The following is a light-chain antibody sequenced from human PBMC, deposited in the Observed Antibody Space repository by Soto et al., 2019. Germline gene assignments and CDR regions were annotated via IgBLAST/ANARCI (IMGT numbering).Light chain of an antibody. J-gene: IGKJ3*01. CDR2: DAS. CDR3: HQRSTWPFT. CDR1: QSISSY. V-gene: IGKV3-11*01. Sequence: ELVLTQSPATLYLSPGERAILSCRASQSISSYLAWYQQKPDQAPRLLIYDASNRATGIPARFSGSGSGTDFTLTISSLEPEDFAVYYCHQRSTWPFTFGPGTKGDIK.